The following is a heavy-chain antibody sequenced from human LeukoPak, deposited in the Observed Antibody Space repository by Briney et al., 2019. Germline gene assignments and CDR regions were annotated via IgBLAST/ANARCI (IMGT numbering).Heavy chain of an antibody. CDR1: GGSISSSSYY. J-gene: IGHJ4*02. D-gene: IGHD6-19*01. CDR3: ARHASVDGNWPRPLDY. V-gene: IGHV4-39*01. Sequence: PSETLSLTCTVSGGSISSSSYYWGWIRQPPGKGLEWIGRIYYSGSTYYNPSLKTRVTISVDTSKNQFSLKLTSVTAADTAVYYCARHASVDGNWPRPLDYWGQGSLVTVSS. CDR2: IYYSGST.